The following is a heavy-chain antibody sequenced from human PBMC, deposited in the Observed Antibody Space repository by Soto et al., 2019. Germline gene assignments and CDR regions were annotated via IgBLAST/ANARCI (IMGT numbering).Heavy chain of an antibody. CDR2: INVGSSGTI. CDR1: GFTFSTYS. V-gene: IGHV3-48*01. CDR3: AIDEWTGGWSYFAY. J-gene: IGHJ4*02. Sequence: EVQLVESGGGLVQPGGSLRLSCAASGFTFSTYSMNWVRQAPGKGLEWVSYINVGSSGTIYYAASVKGQFTISRDNAKHSLYLQMKSPRAEDAAVYYCAIDEWTGGWSYFAYGGQGTLVTVSS. D-gene: IGHD6-19*01.